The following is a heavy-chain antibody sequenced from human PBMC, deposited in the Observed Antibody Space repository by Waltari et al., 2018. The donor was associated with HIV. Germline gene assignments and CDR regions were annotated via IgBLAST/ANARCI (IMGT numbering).Heavy chain of an antibody. J-gene: IGHJ6*02. Sequence: QLVESGGGLVQTGGSLIPSCTASGFSYSRHWLSWVRPAPGKGLEWVANIKEDGSERNYVDSVRGRFTISRDNAKNSVYLQMKSLRVEDTAVYFCARENDFGTIFLNYYYGMDVWGRGTSVTVSS. D-gene: IGHD1-1*01. CDR1: GFSYSRHW. CDR3: ARENDFGTIFLNYYYGMDV. V-gene: IGHV3-7*01. CDR2: IKEDGSER.